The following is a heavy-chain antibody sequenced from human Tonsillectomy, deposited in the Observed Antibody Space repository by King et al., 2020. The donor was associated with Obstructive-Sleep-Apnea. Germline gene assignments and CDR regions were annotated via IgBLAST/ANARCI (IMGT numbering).Heavy chain of an antibody. CDR3: AKGRGYNYPNWYFDF. D-gene: IGHD5-18*01. CDR1: GFTFSSYA. J-gene: IGHJ2*01. V-gene: IGHV3-23*04. Sequence: VQLVESGGGLVQPGGSLRLSCAASGFTFSSYAMSWVRQAPGKGMEGVFNISGSGGNTYNADSVKGRFTISRDNSKNTLYLQMNSLRAEDTAVYYCAKGRGYNYPNWYFDFWGRGTLVTVSS. CDR2: ISGSGGNT.